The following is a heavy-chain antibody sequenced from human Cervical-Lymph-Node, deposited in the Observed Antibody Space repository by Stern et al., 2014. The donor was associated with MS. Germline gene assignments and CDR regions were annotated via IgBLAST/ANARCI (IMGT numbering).Heavy chain of an antibody. J-gene: IGHJ4*02. V-gene: IGHV1-69*01. CDR2: IIPIFGTA. Sequence: VQLVESGAAVMKPGSSVKVSCNASGGTFSSYAISWVRQAPGQGLARMGGIIPIFGTANYAQKCQGRVTITADESTSTAYMELSSLRSEDTDVYYCARGEKQWLSLWDYWGQGTLVTVSS. D-gene: IGHD6-19*01. CDR3: ARGEKQWLSLWDY. CDR1: GGTFSSYA.